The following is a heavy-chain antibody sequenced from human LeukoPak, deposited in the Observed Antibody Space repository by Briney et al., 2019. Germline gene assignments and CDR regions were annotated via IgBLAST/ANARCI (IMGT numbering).Heavy chain of an antibody. V-gene: IGHV4-39*07. J-gene: IGHJ4*02. Sequence: SETLSLTCTVSGASITSSNYYWLWLRQPPGKGLEWIGSIYYTGITYYNLSLKSRVTISVDTSKYQCSLRLSSVTAADTAVYYCARRATSGSPYCLDYWGQGTLVTVSS. CDR2: IYYTGIT. CDR1: GASITSSNYY. CDR3: ARRATSGSPYCLDY. D-gene: IGHD3-10*01.